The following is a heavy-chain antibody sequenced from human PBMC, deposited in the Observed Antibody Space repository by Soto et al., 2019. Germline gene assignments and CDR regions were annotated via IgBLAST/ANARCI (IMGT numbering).Heavy chain of an antibody. Sequence: SETLSLTCSVSGGSISISNFYWGWVRQSPGKGLEWIGYIYSAGSTNYNPSLKSRVTISVDTSKNQFSLKLSSVTAADTAVYYCARARQEEWLLSNWFDPWGQGTLVTVSS. D-gene: IGHD3-3*01. V-gene: IGHV4-61*05. J-gene: IGHJ5*02. CDR3: ARARQEEWLLSNWFDP. CDR1: GGSISISNFY. CDR2: IYSAGST.